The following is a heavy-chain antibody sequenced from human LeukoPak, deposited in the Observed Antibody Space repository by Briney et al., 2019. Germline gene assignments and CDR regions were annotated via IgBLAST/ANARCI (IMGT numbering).Heavy chain of an antibody. Sequence: ASVKVSCKASGYTFTTYYIHWVRQAPGQGPAWMGLIKPSDGTTIYAHNFQGRVTMTRDTSTSTVYMELSSLRSEDTAVYYCGRGDSNYYYGMDVWGQGTTVTVS. CDR3: GRGDSNYYYGMDV. J-gene: IGHJ6*02. CDR2: IKPSDGTT. V-gene: IGHV1-46*01. D-gene: IGHD2-21*02. CDR1: GYTFTTYY.